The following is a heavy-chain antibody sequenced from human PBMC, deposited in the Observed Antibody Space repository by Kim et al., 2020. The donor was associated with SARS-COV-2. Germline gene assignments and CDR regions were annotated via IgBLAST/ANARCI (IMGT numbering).Heavy chain of an antibody. Sequence: NIRYYRKFQGRVTITWNTSASTAYMDLTSLRFEDTAVYYCARERFGGSFDYWGQGTLVTVSS. CDR3: ARERFGGSFDY. V-gene: IGHV1-3*01. CDR2: NI. J-gene: IGHJ4*02. D-gene: IGHD3-10*01.